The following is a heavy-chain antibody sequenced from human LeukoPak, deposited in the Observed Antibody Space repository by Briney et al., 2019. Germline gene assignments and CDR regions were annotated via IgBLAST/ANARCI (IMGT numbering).Heavy chain of an antibody. V-gene: IGHV3-33*01. CDR1: GFTFISFG. Sequence: GESLRLSCAASGFTFISFGMHWVRQAPGKGPEWVAIAWYDGNNKYYADSVKGRFTFSRDNSENTLFLQMNSLRVEDSALYYCARGDDGRSLDYWGQGTRVTVSS. CDR3: ARGDDGRSLDY. D-gene: IGHD1-1*01. CDR2: AWYDGNNK. J-gene: IGHJ4*02.